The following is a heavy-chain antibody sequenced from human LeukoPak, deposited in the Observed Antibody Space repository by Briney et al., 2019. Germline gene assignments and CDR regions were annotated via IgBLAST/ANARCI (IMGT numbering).Heavy chain of an antibody. V-gene: IGHV4-38-2*01. Sequence: SETLSLTCAVSGYSITSGYYWAWIRQPPGKGLEWIGYIYYSGSTYYNPSLKSRVTISVDTSKNQFSLKLSSVTAADTAVYYCARSPAVRFLEWLNWFDPWGQGTLVTVSS. CDR2: IYYSGST. J-gene: IGHJ5*02. D-gene: IGHD3-3*01. CDR1: GYSITSGYY. CDR3: ARSPAVRFLEWLNWFDP.